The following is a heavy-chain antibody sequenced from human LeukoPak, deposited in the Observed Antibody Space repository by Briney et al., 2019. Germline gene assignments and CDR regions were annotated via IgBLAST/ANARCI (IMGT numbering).Heavy chain of an antibody. Sequence: PSETLSLTCTVSGGSISSYYWSWIRQPAGKGLEWIGRIYTSGSINFNPSLNSRVTMSVDTSKNQFSLKLSSVTAADTAVYYCARDRYSSGWYGRYFDYWGQGTLVTVSS. CDR3: ARDRYSSGWYGRYFDY. J-gene: IGHJ4*02. CDR1: GGSISSYY. V-gene: IGHV4-4*07. D-gene: IGHD6-19*01. CDR2: IYTSGSI.